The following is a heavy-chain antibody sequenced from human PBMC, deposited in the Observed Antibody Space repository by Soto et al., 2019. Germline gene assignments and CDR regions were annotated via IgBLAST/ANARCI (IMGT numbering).Heavy chain of an antibody. Sequence: SETLSLTCTVSGASISSGLSYWGWIRQPPGKGLEWIGSMYYSGSTYYNPSLKSRVTISVDPSKNQFSLKLSSVTAADTAVYFCASLRRRGYHYGHNYFDYWGHGTLVTVSS. V-gene: IGHV4-39*01. D-gene: IGHD3-22*01. CDR2: MYYSGST. CDR1: GASISSGLSY. J-gene: IGHJ4*01. CDR3: ASLRRRGYHYGHNYFDY.